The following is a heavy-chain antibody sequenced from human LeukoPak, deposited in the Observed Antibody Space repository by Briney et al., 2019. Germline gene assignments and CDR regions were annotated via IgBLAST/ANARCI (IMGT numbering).Heavy chain of an antibody. Sequence: GGSLRLSCAASGFTFSSYAMTWVRQAPGKGLEWVSAISAGGSTYYADSVKGRFTISRDNSKNTLYLQMNSLRAEDTAVYYCASHSGSDVYYYYGMDVWGQGTTVTVAS. D-gene: IGHD5-12*01. V-gene: IGHV3-23*01. J-gene: IGHJ6*02. CDR1: GFTFSSYA. CDR3: ASHSGSDVYYYYGMDV. CDR2: ISAGGST.